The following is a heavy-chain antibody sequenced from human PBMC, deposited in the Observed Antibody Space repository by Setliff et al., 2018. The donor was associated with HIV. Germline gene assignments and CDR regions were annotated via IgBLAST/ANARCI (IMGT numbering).Heavy chain of an antibody. D-gene: IGHD6-13*01. V-gene: IGHV4-59*10. CDR1: GETFSGYY. CDR2: IYTSGNT. CDR3: ARVARGGHSSRWYYFDY. Sequence: KLRETLSLTCAVYGETFSGYYWSWIRQPAGKGLEWIGRIYTSGNTNYNPSLKSRVTISADTSKKQFSLKLNSVTAADTAVYYCARVARGGHSSRWYYFDYWGQGTLVTVSS. J-gene: IGHJ4*02.